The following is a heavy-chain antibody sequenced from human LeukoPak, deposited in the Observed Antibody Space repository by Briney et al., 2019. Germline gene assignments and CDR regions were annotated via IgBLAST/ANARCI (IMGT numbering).Heavy chain of an antibody. CDR3: AGIAAGFNWFDP. J-gene: IGHJ5*02. CDR2: INHSGST. D-gene: IGHD6-13*01. Sequence: SQTLSLTCTVSGGSISSGSYYWSWIRQPPGKGLEWIGKINHSGSTNYNPSLKSRVTISVDTSKNQFSLKLSSVTAADTAVYYCAGIAAGFNWFDPWGQGTLATVSS. V-gene: IGHV4-39*07. CDR1: GGSISSGSYY.